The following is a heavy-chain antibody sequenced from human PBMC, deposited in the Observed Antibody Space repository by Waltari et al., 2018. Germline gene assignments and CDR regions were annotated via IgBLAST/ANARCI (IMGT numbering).Heavy chain of an antibody. J-gene: IGHJ4*02. D-gene: IGHD2-2*01. Sequence: VQLVQSGAEVKKPGASVKVSCKASGYTFTSYDINWVRQATGQGLEWMGRVDPEDGETIYAEKFQGRVTITADTSTDTAYMELSSLRSEDTAVYYCATGRSVVVPAAMYYWGQGTLVTVSS. V-gene: IGHV1-69-2*01. CDR3: ATGRSVVVPAAMYY. CDR1: GYTFTSYD. CDR2: VDPEDGET.